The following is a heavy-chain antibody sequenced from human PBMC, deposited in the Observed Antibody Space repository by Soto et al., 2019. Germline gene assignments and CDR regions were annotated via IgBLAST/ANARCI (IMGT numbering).Heavy chain of an antibody. V-gene: IGHV1-69*01. CDR1: GGTFSDYA. D-gene: IGHD6-13*01. CDR3: ARGRGIGFSSTWNIYWYYNMDV. Sequence: QVQLVQSGAEVRKSGSSVKVSCKAAGGTFSDYALSWVRQAPGQGLEWMGGIIPMFATTNYAQKFQGRVTITADDSATTAHMELSSLKSGDTAVYYCARGRGIGFSSTWNIYWYYNMDVWGQGTTVTVSS. J-gene: IGHJ6*02. CDR2: IIPMFATT.